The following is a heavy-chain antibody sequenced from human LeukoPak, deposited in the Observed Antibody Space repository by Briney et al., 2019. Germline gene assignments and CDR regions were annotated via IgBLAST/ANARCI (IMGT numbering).Heavy chain of an antibody. V-gene: IGHV3-53*01. D-gene: IGHD3-16*01. CDR1: GLTVSGTH. J-gene: IGHJ5*02. CDR2: MYTGGTT. Sequence: GGSLRLSCAASGLTVSGTHMSWVRQAPGKGPEWVSAMYTGGTTYYADSVQGRFTISRDTSKNTLYLHMNILRADDTAVYYCAKDEATSGGGLAPWGQGTLVTVSS. CDR3: AKDEATSGGGLAP.